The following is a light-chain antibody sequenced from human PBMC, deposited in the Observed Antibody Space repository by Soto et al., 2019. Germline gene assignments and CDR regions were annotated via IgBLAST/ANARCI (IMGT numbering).Light chain of an antibody. J-gene: IGKJ4*01. CDR3: QQYDVSPLT. V-gene: IGKV3-20*01. CDR2: GAS. Sequence: EVVLAQSPDTLSLSPGERATLSCRASQSLSSNSLAWYQQKPGQAPRLLVSGASSRAAGIADRFSGSGSGADFTLTISRLAPEDFAVYYCQQYDVSPLTFGGGTTVEI. CDR1: QSLSSNS.